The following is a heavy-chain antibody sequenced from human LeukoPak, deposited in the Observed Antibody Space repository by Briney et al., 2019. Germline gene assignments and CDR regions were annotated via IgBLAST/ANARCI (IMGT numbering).Heavy chain of an antibody. CDR1: GFTFSSYA. Sequence: GGSLRLSCSASGFTFSSYAMHWVRQAPGKGLEYVSAISSNGGSTYYADSVKGRFTISRDNSKNTLYLQMNSLRAEDTAVYYCARSGSGWFDYWGQGTLVTVSS. V-gene: IGHV3-64*04. D-gene: IGHD6-19*01. CDR2: ISSNGGST. J-gene: IGHJ4*02. CDR3: ARSGSGWFDY.